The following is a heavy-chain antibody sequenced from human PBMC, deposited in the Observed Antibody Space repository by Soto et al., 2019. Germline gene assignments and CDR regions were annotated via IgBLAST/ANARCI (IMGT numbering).Heavy chain of an antibody. Sequence: QVQLQESGPGLVKPSDTLSLTCAVSGYSISSSNWWGWIRQPPGKGLEWIGYIYYSGSTYYNPSLKSRVTMSVDTSKTHFSLKRTSVTAVDTAVYYCARSAVAITSVGYFDYWGQGTLVTVSS. V-gene: IGHV4-28*01. CDR3: ARSAVAITSVGYFDY. CDR1: GYSISSSNW. CDR2: IYYSGST. J-gene: IGHJ4*02. D-gene: IGHD3-22*01.